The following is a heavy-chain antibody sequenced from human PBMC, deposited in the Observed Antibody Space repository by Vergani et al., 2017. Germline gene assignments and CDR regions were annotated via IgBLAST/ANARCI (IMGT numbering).Heavy chain of an antibody. J-gene: IGHJ3*02. V-gene: IGHV1-18*01. CDR2: ISAYNGNT. Sequence: QVQLVQSGAEVKKPGASVKVSCKASGYTFTSYGISWVRQAPGQGLEWMGWISAYNGNTNYAQKLQGRVTMTTDTSTSTAYMELRGLRSDDTAVYYCARVTRGYSYGDDAFDIWGQGTMVTVSS. D-gene: IGHD5-18*01. CDR1: GYTFTSYG. CDR3: ARVTRGYSYGDDAFDI.